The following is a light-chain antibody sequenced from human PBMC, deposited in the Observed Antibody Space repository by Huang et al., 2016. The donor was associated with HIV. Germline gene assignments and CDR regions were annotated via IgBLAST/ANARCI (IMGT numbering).Light chain of an antibody. CDR3: QQYGSSPLT. J-gene: IGKJ4*01. Sequence: EIVLTQSPGTLSLSPGERATLSCRASQSVRSSSLAWYQQKPGQSPRLLIFGASNRATAIPDRFSGSGSATDFTLTISRLEPEEFAVYYCQQYGSSPLTFGGGTKVEIK. CDR2: GAS. CDR1: QSVRSSS. V-gene: IGKV3-20*01.